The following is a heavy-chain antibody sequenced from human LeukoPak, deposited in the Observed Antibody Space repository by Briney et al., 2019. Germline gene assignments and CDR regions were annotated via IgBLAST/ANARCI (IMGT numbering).Heavy chain of an antibody. CDR3: ARSYSGSYWFDY. CDR2: MNPNSCNT. Sequence: QGXEXMGLMNPNSCNTGYAQKFQGRVTITRNTSISTAYMELSSLRSEDTAVYYCARSYSGSYWFDYWGQGTLVTVSS. D-gene: IGHD1-26*01. J-gene: IGHJ4*02. V-gene: IGHV1-8*03.